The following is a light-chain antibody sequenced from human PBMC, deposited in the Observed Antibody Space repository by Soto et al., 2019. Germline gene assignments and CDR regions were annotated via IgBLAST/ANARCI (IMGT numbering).Light chain of an antibody. J-gene: IGLJ1*01. V-gene: IGLV2-14*01. CDR2: HVS. CDR3: SSTYV. Sequence: QSALTQPASVSGSPGQSITISCTGTSSDVGGYNYVSWYQQHPAKVPKLMIYHVSNRPSGVSDRFSGSKSGNMASLTISGLQAEDEGDYTTSSTYVFGTGTKLTVL. CDR1: SSDVGGYNY.